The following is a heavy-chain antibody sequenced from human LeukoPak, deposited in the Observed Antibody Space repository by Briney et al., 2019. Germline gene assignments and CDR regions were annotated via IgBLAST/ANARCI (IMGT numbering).Heavy chain of an antibody. V-gene: IGHV1-46*01. J-gene: IGHJ4*02. CDR1: GSTSTSYY. CDR3: ARSSGYYDSSGYSNTYYFDY. Sequence: ASVKVSCKASGSTSTSYYMHWVRQAPGQGLEWMVIINPSGGSTSYARKFQGRVTMTRDTSTSTVYMELSSLRSEDTAVYYCARSSGYYDSSGYSNTYYFDYWGQRTLVTVSS. D-gene: IGHD3-22*01. CDR2: INPSGGST.